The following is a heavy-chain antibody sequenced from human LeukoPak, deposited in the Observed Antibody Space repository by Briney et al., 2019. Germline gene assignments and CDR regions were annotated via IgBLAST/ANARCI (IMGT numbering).Heavy chain of an antibody. CDR3: ATGADPRQLERDY. J-gene: IGHJ4*02. CDR2: IDGSGNYI. V-gene: IGHV3-21*01. D-gene: IGHD1-1*01. CDR1: GFTFSSRT. Sequence: PGGSLRISCATSGFTFSSRTMNWVRQAPEKGLEWVSSIDGSGNYIYYVDSVKGRFTISRDNAKNSLYLQMISLRVEDTAVYYCATGADPRQLERDYWGQGTLVTVSS.